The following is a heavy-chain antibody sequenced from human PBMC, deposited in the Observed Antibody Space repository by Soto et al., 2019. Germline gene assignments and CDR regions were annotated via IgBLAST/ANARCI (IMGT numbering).Heavy chain of an antibody. CDR2: INTYNGNT. J-gene: IGHJ6*02. D-gene: IGHD6-19*01. Sequence: ASVKVSCKASGYTFTNYGISWVRQAPGQGLEWMGWINTYNGNTNHAQKLQGRVTMTTDTSTSTAYMELRSLRSEDTAVYYCARVPYSSGATSYYYYGMDVWGQGTTVTVSS. CDR1: GYTFTNYG. CDR3: ARVPYSSGATSYYYYGMDV. V-gene: IGHV1-18*01.